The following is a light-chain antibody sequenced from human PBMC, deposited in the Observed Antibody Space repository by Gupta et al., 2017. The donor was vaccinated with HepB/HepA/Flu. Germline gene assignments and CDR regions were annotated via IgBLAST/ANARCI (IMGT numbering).Light chain of an antibody. CDR2: KAS. CDR3: QQYKSYASWT. Sequence: DIQMTQSSFTLSASVGDRVTITRRASQCINSYLAWYQQKPGKAPKLLIYKASSLESGVPSRFSGSGFGTEFTLTISSMQPDDFATYYCQQYKSYASWTFGQGTKVEIK. CDR1: QCINSY. J-gene: IGKJ1*01. V-gene: IGKV1-5*03.